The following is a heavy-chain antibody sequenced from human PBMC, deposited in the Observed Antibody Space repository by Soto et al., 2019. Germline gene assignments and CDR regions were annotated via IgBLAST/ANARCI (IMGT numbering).Heavy chain of an antibody. D-gene: IGHD4-17*01. J-gene: IGHJ4*02. V-gene: IGHV1-2*02. CDR1: GYTFTAYY. CDR3: ARGPRHGGFDY. Sequence: QVQPVQSGAEVKRPGASVKVSCKPSGYTFTAYYIHWLRQVPGQGLEWMGWINPNIGDTRYAQKFQGRVTMTRDTSITTAYMELSSLKSDDTAVYYCARGPRHGGFDYWGQGTLVTVSS. CDR2: INPNIGDT.